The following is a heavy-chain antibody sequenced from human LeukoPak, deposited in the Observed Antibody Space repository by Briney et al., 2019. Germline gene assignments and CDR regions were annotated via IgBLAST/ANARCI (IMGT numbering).Heavy chain of an antibody. V-gene: IGHV4-31*03. J-gene: IGHJ4*02. CDR3: ARGDGYLSPYFDY. D-gene: IGHD5-24*01. CDR2: IHYSGST. CDR1: GGSISSGGYY. Sequence: SETLSLTCTVSGGSISSGGYYWSWIRQHPGKGLEWIGYIHYSGSTYYNPSLKSRVTISVDTSKNQFSLKLSSVTAADTAVYYCARGDGYLSPYFDYWGQGTLVTVSS.